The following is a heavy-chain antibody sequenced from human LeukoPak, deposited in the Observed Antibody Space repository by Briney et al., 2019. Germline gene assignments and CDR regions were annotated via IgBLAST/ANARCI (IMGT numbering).Heavy chain of an antibody. CDR3: ARDKGSSWPIDAFDI. CDR1: GGSISSSSYY. CDR2: IYYSGST. Sequence: SETLSLTCTVSGGSISSSSYYWGWIRQPPGKGLEWIGSIYYSGSTYYNPSLKSRVTISVDTSKSQFSLKLSSVTAADTAVYYCARDKGSSWPIDAFDIWGQGTMVTVSS. D-gene: IGHD6-13*01. J-gene: IGHJ3*02. V-gene: IGHV4-39*07.